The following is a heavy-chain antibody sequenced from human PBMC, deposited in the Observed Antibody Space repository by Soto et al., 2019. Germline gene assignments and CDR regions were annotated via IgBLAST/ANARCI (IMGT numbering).Heavy chain of an antibody. V-gene: IGHV4-59*01. D-gene: IGHD3-10*01. J-gene: IGHJ4*02. CDR3: AREQFGELLFDY. CDR2: IYYSGST. CDR1: GGSISSYY. Sequence: PSETLSLTCTVSGGSISSYYWSWIRQPPGKGLEWIGYIYYSGSTNYNPSLKSRVTISVDTSKNQFSLKLSSVTAADTAVYYCAREQFGELLFDYWGQGTLVTVSS.